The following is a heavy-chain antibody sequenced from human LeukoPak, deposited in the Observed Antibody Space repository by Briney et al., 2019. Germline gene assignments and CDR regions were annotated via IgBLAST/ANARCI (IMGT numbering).Heavy chain of an antibody. CDR2: ITTSGTYI. V-gene: IGHV3-21*06. CDR3: ARADY. Sequence: GGSLRLSCAASGFTFTRFNMNWVRQAPGKGLELVSSITTSGTYIYYADSVKGRFTISRDNAKNSLYLQMNGLRAEDTAVYYCARADYWGQGTLVTVSS. CDR1: GFTFTRFN. J-gene: IGHJ4*02.